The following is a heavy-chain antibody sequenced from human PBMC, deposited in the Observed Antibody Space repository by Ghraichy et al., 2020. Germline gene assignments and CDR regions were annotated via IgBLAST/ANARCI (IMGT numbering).Heavy chain of an antibody. J-gene: IGHJ4*02. CDR2: ISYDGSNK. CDR3: ASVGATSGNY. Sequence: GGSLRLSCAASGFTFSSYAMHWVRQAPGKGLEWVAVISYDGSNKYYADSVKGRFTISRDNSKNTLYLQMNSLRAEETAVYYCASVGATSGNYWGQGTLVTVSS. D-gene: IGHD1-26*01. V-gene: IGHV3-30*04. CDR1: GFTFSSYA.